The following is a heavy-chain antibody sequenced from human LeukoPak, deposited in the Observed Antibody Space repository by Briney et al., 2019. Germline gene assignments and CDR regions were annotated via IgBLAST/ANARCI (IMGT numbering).Heavy chain of an antibody. CDR2: MNPNSGNT. J-gene: IGHJ5*02. V-gene: IGHV1-8*02. CDR1: GGTFSSYA. D-gene: IGHD2-15*01. CDR3: ALYCSGGSCYNGGP. Sequence: ASVKVSCKASGGTFSSYAISWVRQAPGQGLEWMGWMNPNSGNTGYAQKFQGRVTMTRNTSISTAYMELSSLRSEDTAVYYCALYCSGGSCYNGGPWGQGTLVTVSS.